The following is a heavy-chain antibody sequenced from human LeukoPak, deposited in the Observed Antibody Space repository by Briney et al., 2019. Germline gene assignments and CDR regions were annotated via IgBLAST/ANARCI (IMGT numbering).Heavy chain of an antibody. J-gene: IGHJ5*02. CDR3: ARGEKYNWFDP. CDR1: GGSVSSGNYY. Sequence: SETLSLTCTVSGGSVSSGNYYWSWIRQPPGKGLEWIGYIYYSGSTNYNPSLKSRVTISVDTSKNQFSLKLSSVTAADTAVYYCARGEKYNWFDPWGQGTLVTVSS. V-gene: IGHV4-61*01. CDR2: IYYSGST.